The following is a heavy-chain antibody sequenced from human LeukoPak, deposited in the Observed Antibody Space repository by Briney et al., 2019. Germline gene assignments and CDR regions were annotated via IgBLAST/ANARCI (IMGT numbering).Heavy chain of an antibody. CDR1: GFTFSSYS. V-gene: IGHV3-48*01. CDR2: ISSRSSTI. J-gene: IGHJ4*02. CDR3: ARDGYYYGSGSYYKVDFDY. D-gene: IGHD3-10*01. Sequence: GSLRLSCAASGFTFSSYSMNWVRQAPGKGLEWVSYISSRSSTIYYADSVKGRFTISRDNAKNSLYLQMNSLRAEDTAVYYCARDGYYYGSGSYYKVDFDYWGQGTLVTVSS.